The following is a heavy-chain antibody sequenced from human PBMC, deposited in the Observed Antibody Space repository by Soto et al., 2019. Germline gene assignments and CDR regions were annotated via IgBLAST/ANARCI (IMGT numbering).Heavy chain of an antibody. CDR1: GGSISSSSYY. Sequence: QLQLQESGPGLVKPSETLSLTCTVSGGSISSSSYYWGWIRQPPGKGLEWIGSIYYSGSTYYNPSLKSRVTISVDTSKNQFSLKLSSVTAADTAVYYCARQGVYCSSTSCYGGDAFDIWGQGTMVTVSS. J-gene: IGHJ3*02. CDR3: ARQGVYCSSTSCYGGDAFDI. V-gene: IGHV4-39*01. D-gene: IGHD2-2*01. CDR2: IYYSGST.